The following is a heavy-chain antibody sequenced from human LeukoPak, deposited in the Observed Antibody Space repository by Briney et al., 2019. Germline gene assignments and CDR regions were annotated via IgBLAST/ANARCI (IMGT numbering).Heavy chain of an antibody. J-gene: IGHJ2*01. CDR1: GGSISSYY. CDR3: ARDTYYYDSSGYPNWYFDL. V-gene: IGHV4-59*01. CDR2: IYYSGST. D-gene: IGHD3-22*01. Sequence: SETLSLTCTVSGGSISSYYWSWIRQPPGKGLEWIGYIYYSGSTNYNPSLKSRVTISVDTSKNQFSLKLSSVTAADTAVYYCARDTYYYDSSGYPNWYFDLWGRGTLVTVSS.